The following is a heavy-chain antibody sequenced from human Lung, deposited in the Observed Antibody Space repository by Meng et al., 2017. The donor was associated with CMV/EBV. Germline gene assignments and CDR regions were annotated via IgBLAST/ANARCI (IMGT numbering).Heavy chain of an antibody. Sequence: QLGASGPGLVKPSGTLSLTCAVSGGSISISTWWSWVRQPPGKGLEWIGEIYHSGGTNYNPSLRGRVTISLDKSKNQFSLTLRSVTAADTAVYYCARDPYATGWAGWGQGTLVTVSS. CDR1: GGSISISTW. CDR2: IYHSGGT. CDR3: ARDPYATGWAG. J-gene: IGHJ4*02. D-gene: IGHD6-19*01. V-gene: IGHV4-4*02.